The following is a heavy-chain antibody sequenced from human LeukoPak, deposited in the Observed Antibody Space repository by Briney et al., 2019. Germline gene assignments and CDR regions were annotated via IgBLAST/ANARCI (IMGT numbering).Heavy chain of an antibody. CDR2: ISYDGSNK. CDR3: ARGVSRYYYGMDV. J-gene: IGHJ6*02. CDR1: GFTFSSYG. Sequence: GGSLRLSCAASGFTFSSYGMHWVRQAPGKGLEWVAVISYDGSNKYYADSVKGRFTISRDNSKNTLYLQMNSLRAEDTAVYYCARGVSRYYYGMDVWGQGTTVTVSS. V-gene: IGHV3-30*03. D-gene: IGHD2/OR15-2a*01.